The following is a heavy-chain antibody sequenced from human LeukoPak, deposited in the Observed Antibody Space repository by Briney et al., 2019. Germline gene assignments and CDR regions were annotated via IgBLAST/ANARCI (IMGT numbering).Heavy chain of an antibody. CDR2: IYYSGST. J-gene: IGHJ4*02. CDR3: ARADYVYDY. D-gene: IGHD4-17*01. CDR1: GGSISSYY. V-gene: IGHV4-59*01. Sequence: PSETLSLTCTVSGGSISSYYWSWIRQPPGKGLEWIGYIYYSGSTNYNPSLKSRVTISVDTSKNQFSLKLSSVTAADTAVYYCARADYVYDYWGQGTLVTVSS.